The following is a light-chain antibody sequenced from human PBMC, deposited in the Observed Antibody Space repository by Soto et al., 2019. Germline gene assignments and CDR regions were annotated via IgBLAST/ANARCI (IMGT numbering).Light chain of an antibody. V-gene: IGKV1-27*01. CDR3: QKYNSDPWT. CDR1: QAIRNY. Sequence: DIQMTHSPSSLSASVGYRFNITCRASQAIRNYLAWYQQKTGKVPKLLIYAASTLQSGVPSRFSGSGSGTDFTLTINSLQPEDAATYYCQKYNSDPWTFGHGTKVDIK. J-gene: IGKJ1*01. CDR2: AAS.